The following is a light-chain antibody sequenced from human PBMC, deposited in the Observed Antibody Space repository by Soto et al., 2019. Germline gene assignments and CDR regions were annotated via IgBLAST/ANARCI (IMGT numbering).Light chain of an antibody. CDR1: SSDVGGYNY. Sequence: QSALTQPASVSGSPGQSITISCTGTSSDVGGYNYVSWYQQHPDKAPKLILYEVSNRPSGVSNRFSGSKSGNTASLTVSGLQAEDEADYYCSSYAATNNYVFGSGTKVTVL. CDR2: EVS. J-gene: IGLJ1*01. V-gene: IGLV2-14*01. CDR3: SSYAATNNYV.